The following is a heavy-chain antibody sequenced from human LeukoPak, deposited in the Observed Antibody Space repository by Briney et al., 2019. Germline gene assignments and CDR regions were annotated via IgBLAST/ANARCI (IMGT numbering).Heavy chain of an antibody. D-gene: IGHD2-15*01. V-gene: IGHV3-15*01. Sequence: GGSLRLSCAASGLTFSNAWMTWVSQAPGKGLEWLGRIKSKTDGGTTDYAAPVKGRFTISRDDSKNTLYLQMNSLKTEDTAVYYCTTVRMGPASDYWGQGTLVTVSS. CDR2: IKSKTDGGTT. J-gene: IGHJ4*02. CDR3: TTVRMGPASDY. CDR1: GLTFSNAW.